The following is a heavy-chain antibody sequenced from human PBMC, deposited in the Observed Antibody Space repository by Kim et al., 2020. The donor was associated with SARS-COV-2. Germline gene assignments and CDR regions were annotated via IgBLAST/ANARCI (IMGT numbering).Heavy chain of an antibody. D-gene: IGHD2-2*02. CDR3: ARAQAEGDQLLYPPITYYYYYGMDV. Sequence: GGSLRLSCAASGFTFSSYGMHWVRQAPGKGLEWVAVIWYDGSNKYYADSVKGRFTISRDNSKNTLYLQMNSLRAEDTAVYYCARAQAEGDQLLYPPITYYYYYGMDVWDQGTTVTVSS. V-gene: IGHV3-33*01. J-gene: IGHJ6*02. CDR1: GFTFSSYG. CDR2: IWYDGSNK.